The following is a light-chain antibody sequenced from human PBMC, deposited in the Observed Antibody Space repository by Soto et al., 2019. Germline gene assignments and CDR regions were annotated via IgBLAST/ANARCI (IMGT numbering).Light chain of an antibody. J-gene: IGKJ5*01. CDR2: GAS. V-gene: IGKV3-20*01. CDR3: QQHDILPIT. Sequence: EVVLTQSPGTLSLSPGDRPSLSCRASQNLSRYFLAWYQDKPGQAPRXXISGASRRATGIPDRFSGAGSGTDLTITISRLEPEDFELYYCQQHDILPITFGQGTRLEI. CDR1: QNLSRYF.